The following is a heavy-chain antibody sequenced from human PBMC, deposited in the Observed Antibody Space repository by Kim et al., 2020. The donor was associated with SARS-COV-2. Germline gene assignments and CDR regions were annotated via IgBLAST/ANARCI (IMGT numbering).Heavy chain of an antibody. CDR2: ITWNGGVT. J-gene: IGHJ5*02. CDR1: GFTFKEYG. V-gene: IGHV3-20*04. CDR3: ARGPDILTGPIDL. D-gene: IGHD3-9*01. Sequence: GGSLILSCGTSGFTFKEYGMTWVRQVPGEGLECVAAITWNGGVTGYADSVKGRFIISRDNANNFLYLQMNSLRVEDTAFYYCARGPDILTGPIDLWGQGTLVTVSS.